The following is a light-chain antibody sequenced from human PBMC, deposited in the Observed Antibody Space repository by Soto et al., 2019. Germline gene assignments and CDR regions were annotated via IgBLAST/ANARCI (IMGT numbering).Light chain of an antibody. CDR2: DAS. CDR3: QQRSNWPIT. Sequence: IVLTQSPATLSLSPGKRATLSCRASQSVSSNLAWYQQKPGQAPRLLIYDASNRATGIPARFSGSGSGTDFTLTISSLEPEDFAVYYCQQRSNWPITFGQGTRLEIK. V-gene: IGKV3-11*01. J-gene: IGKJ5*01. CDR1: QSVSSN.